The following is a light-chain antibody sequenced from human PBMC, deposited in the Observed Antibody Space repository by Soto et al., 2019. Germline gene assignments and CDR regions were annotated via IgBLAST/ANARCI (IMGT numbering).Light chain of an antibody. Sequence: DIQMTQSPSTLSVSVGDRVTITCRASQSISSWLAWYQQKPGKAPKLLIYKASSLESGVPSRFSGSGSGTEFTLTISSLQPDDFATYYCQQYNSYSLSFGQGTKVEIK. V-gene: IGKV1-5*03. CDR2: KAS. CDR1: QSISSW. J-gene: IGKJ1*01. CDR3: QQYNSYSLS.